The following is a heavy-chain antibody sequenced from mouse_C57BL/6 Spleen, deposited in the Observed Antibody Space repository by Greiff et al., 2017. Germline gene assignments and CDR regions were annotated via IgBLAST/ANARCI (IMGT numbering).Heavy chain of an antibody. Sequence: EVNVVESGEGLVKPGGSLKLSCAASGFTFSSYAMSWVRQTPEKRLEWVAYISSGGDYIYYADTVKGRFTISRDNARNTLYLQMSSLKSEDTAMYYCTRGLTGTHWYFDVWGTGTTVTVSS. V-gene: IGHV5-9-1*02. CDR2: ISSGGDYI. D-gene: IGHD4-1*01. CDR1: GFTFSSYA. CDR3: TRGLTGTHWYFDV. J-gene: IGHJ1*03.